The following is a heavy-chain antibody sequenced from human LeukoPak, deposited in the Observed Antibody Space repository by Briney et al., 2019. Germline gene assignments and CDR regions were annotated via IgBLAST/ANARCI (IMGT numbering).Heavy chain of an antibody. J-gene: IGHJ4*02. Sequence: ASVKVSCKASGGTFSSYAISWVRQAPGQGLEWMGRIIPILGIANYAQKFQGRVTITADKSTSTAYMELSSLRSEDTAVHYCATQVVPALYYFDYWGQGTLVTVSS. CDR3: ATQVVPALYYFDY. V-gene: IGHV1-69*04. CDR2: IIPILGIA. CDR1: GGTFSSYA. D-gene: IGHD2-2*01.